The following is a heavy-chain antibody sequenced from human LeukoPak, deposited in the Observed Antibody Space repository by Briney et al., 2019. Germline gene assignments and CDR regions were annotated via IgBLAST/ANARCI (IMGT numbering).Heavy chain of an antibody. CDR1: GYTLTSYG. J-gene: IGHJ4*02. V-gene: IGHV1-69*04. D-gene: IGHD2-15*01. Sequence: GASVKVSCKASGYTLTSYGISWVRQAPGQGLEWMGRIIPIFGIANYAQKFQGRVTITADKSTSTAYMELSSLRSEDTAVYYCAGLVVVAATTDFDYWGQGTLVTVSS. CDR3: AGLVVVAATTDFDY. CDR2: IIPIFGIA.